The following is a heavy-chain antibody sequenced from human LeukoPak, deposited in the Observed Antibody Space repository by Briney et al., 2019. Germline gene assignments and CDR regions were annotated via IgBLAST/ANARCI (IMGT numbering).Heavy chain of an antibody. V-gene: IGHV1-2*02. Sequence: ASVKVSCKASGYTFTGYYMHWVRQAPGQGLEWMGWINPNSGGTNYAQKLQGRVTMTRDTSISTAYMELSRLRADDTAVYYCARGRPYIVVVPAAIPLIWFDPWGQGTLVTVSS. CDR1: GYTFTGYY. J-gene: IGHJ5*02. CDR2: INPNSGGT. D-gene: IGHD2-2*01. CDR3: ARGRPYIVVVPAAIPLIWFDP.